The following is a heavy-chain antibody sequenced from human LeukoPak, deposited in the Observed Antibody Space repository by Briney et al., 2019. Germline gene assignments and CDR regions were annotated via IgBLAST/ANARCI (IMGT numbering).Heavy chain of an antibody. D-gene: IGHD2-21*02. CDR2: INWNGGSI. CDR1: GFTFDDYG. Sequence: GGSLRLSCAASGFTFDDYGMSWVRQAPGKGLEWVSGINWNGGSIGYADSVKGRFTISRDNAKNSLYLQMNSLRAEDTAVYYCARDPSLYCGGDCYSDYWGQGTLVTVSS. V-gene: IGHV3-20*04. CDR3: ARDPSLYCGGDCYSDY. J-gene: IGHJ4*02.